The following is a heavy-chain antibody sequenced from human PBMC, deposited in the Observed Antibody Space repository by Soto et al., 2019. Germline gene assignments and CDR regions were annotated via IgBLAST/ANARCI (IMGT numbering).Heavy chain of an antibody. CDR1: GYTFTGYY. CDR2: INPNSGGT. J-gene: IGHJ5*02. D-gene: IGHD3-10*01. Sequence: ASVKVSCKASGYTFTGYYMHWVRQAPGQGLEWMGWINPNSGGTNYAQKFQGRVTMTRDTSISTAYMELSRLRSDDTAVYYCARGGAPRYYGSGSWVAWGQGTLVTVSS. CDR3: ARGGAPRYYGSGSWVA. V-gene: IGHV1-2*02.